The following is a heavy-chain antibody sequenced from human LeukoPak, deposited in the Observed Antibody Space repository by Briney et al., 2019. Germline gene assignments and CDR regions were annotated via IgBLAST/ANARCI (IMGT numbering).Heavy chain of an antibody. Sequence: SETLSLTCTVSGATINSYYWNCIRQSPGKAVEWIGYIHDSGRTKYNPSLKSRVTISVHTSKSHLSLKMTSVTAADTAVYYCARGFWYQGRFDWLDPWGQGTLVTVSS. D-gene: IGHD3-3*01. CDR1: GATINSYY. CDR3: ARGFWYQGRFDWLDP. J-gene: IGHJ5*02. V-gene: IGHV4-59*01. CDR2: IHDSGRT.